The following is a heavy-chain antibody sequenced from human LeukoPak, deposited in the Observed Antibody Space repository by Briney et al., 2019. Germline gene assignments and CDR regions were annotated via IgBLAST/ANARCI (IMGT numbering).Heavy chain of an antibody. CDR3: ARALNGDYDLNWFDP. V-gene: IGHV4-59*12. CDR2: IYYSRST. D-gene: IGHD4-17*01. Sequence: SETLSLTCTVSGGSISSYYWSWIRQPPGKGLEWIGYIYYSRSTNYNPSLKSRVTISVDTSKNQFSLKLSSVTAADTAVYYCARALNGDYDLNWFDPWGQGTLVTVSS. J-gene: IGHJ5*02. CDR1: GGSISSYY.